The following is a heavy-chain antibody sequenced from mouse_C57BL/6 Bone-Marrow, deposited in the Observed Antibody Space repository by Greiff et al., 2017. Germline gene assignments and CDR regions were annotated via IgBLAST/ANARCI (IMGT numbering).Heavy chain of an antibody. CDR1: GYTFTSYG. Sequence: VKLQESGAELARPGASVKLSCKASGYTFTSYGISWVKQRTGQGLEWIGEIYPRSGNTYYNEKFKGKATLTADKSSSTAYMELRSLTSEDSAVYFCARSGYYGSSYGGYFDVWGTGTMVTVSS. D-gene: IGHD1-1*01. CDR3: ARSGYYGSSYGGYFDV. CDR2: IYPRSGNT. V-gene: IGHV1-81*01. J-gene: IGHJ1*03.